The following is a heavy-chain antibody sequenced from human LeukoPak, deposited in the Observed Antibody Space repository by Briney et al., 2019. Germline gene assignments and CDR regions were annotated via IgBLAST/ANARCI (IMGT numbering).Heavy chain of an antibody. J-gene: IGHJ6*02. CDR1: GFTFSSYS. CDR3: ATDLSGYSYGYFYYYGMDV. V-gene: IGHV3-21*01. CDR2: ISRSSSYI. D-gene: IGHD5-18*01. Sequence: GGSLRLSCAASGFTFSSYSMNWVRQAPGKGLEWVSSISRSSSYIYYADSVKGRFTISRDNAKNSLYLQMNSLRAEDTAVYYCATDLSGYSYGYFYYYGMDVWGQGTTVTVSS.